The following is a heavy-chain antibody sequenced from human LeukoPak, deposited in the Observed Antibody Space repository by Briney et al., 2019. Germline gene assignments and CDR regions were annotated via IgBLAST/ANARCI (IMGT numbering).Heavy chain of an antibody. V-gene: IGHV4-34*01. CDR3: ARDIAAANFDY. J-gene: IGHJ4*02. CDR2: INHSGST. CDR1: GGSFSGYY. D-gene: IGHD6-13*01. Sequence: PSETLSLTCAVYGGSFSGYYWSWIRQPPGKGLEWIGEINHSGSTNYNPSLKSRVTISVDTSKNQFSLKLSSVTAADTAVYYCARDIAAANFDYWGQGTLVTVSS.